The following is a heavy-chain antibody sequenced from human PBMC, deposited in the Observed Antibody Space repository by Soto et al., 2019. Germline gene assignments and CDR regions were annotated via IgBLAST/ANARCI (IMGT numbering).Heavy chain of an antibody. V-gene: IGHV4-39*01. Sequence: PSETLSLTCTVSGCSISSRSNYWGWIRQPPGKGLEWIGSVYYTGGTYYNPSLKSRVAISIDMSKNQFSLELSFVTAADTAVYYCANQRDSTTYFDYWGQGTLVTVS. D-gene: IGHD1-1*01. J-gene: IGHJ4*02. CDR3: ANQRDSTTYFDY. CDR1: GCSISSRSNY. CDR2: VYYTGGT.